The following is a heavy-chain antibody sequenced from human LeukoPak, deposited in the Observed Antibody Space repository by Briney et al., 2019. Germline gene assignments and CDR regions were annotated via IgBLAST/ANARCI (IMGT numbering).Heavy chain of an antibody. D-gene: IGHD1-26*01. CDR3: ARHRKVGATIDY. Sequence: SETLSLTCAVYGGSFSGYYWSWIRQPPGKGLEWIGEINHSGSTNYNPSLKSRVTISVDTSKNQFSLKLSSVTAADTAVYYCARHRKVGATIDYWGQGTLVIVSS. J-gene: IGHJ4*02. V-gene: IGHV4-34*01. CDR2: INHSGST. CDR1: GGSFSGYY.